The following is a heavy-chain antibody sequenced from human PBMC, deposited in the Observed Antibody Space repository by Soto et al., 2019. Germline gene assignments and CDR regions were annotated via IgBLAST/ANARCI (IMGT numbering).Heavy chain of an antibody. J-gene: IGHJ6*02. D-gene: IGHD3-9*01. CDR3: ARAGTGYPPLYGMDV. V-gene: IGHV5-51*07. CDR1: GYTLISYW. Sequence: GAALKISCKRSGYTLISYWSGWLHQKPEKGLEWMGIIYPGDSDTRYSPSFQGQVTISADKSISTAYLQWSSLKASDTAMYYCARAGTGYPPLYGMDVWGQGTTVTVSS. CDR2: IYPGDSDT.